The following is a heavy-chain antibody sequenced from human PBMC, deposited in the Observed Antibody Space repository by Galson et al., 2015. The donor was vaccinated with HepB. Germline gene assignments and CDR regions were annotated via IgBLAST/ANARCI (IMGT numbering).Heavy chain of an antibody. CDR2: IIPILGIA. Sequence: SVKVSCKASGGTFSSYAISWVRQAPGQGLEWMGRIIPILGIANYAQKFQGRVTITADKSTSTAYMELSSLRSEDTAVYYCASPYYDILTGYYYHFDYWGQGTLVTVSS. V-gene: IGHV1-69*04. CDR3: ASPYYDILTGYYYHFDY. J-gene: IGHJ4*02. D-gene: IGHD3-9*01. CDR1: GGTFSSYA.